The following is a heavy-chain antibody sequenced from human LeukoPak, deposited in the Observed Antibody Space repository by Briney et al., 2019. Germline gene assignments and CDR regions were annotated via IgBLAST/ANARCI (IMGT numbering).Heavy chain of an antibody. Sequence: GGSLRLSCAASGFTFDDYAMHWVRQAPGKCLEWVSSISWNSGSIGYADSVKGRFTISRDNAKNSLYLQMNSLRAEDMALYYCAKSDTAMVRMGYYFDYWGQGTLVTVSS. J-gene: IGHJ4*02. CDR2: ISWNSGSI. CDR1: GFTFDDYA. V-gene: IGHV3-9*03. CDR3: AKSDTAMVRMGYYFDY. D-gene: IGHD5-18*01.